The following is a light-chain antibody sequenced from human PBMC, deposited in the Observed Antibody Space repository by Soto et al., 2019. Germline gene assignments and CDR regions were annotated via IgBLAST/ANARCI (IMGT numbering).Light chain of an antibody. CDR2: GAS. V-gene: IGKV3-20*01. CDR3: RQHDSYPIT. CDR1: QSVSSNY. J-gene: IGKJ5*01. Sequence: EIVLTQSPCTLSLSPGERATLSCRASQSVSSNYITWYQQKPGQAPRRLIFGASSRATGIPDRFSGSGSGTEFTLTISSLQPEDSATYYCRQHDSYPITFGQGTRLEIK.